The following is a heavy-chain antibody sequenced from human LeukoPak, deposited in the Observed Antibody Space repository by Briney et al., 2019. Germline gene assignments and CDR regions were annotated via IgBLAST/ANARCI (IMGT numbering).Heavy chain of an antibody. J-gene: IGHJ4*02. CDR3: ARGGGDHDYVWGSYRQFDY. CDR2: IYYSGST. CDR1: GGSISSYY. D-gene: IGHD3-16*02. V-gene: IGHV4-59*01. Sequence: SETLSLTCTVSGGSISSYYWSWIRQPPGKGLEWIGYIYYSGSTNYNPSLKSRVTISVDTSKNQFSLKLSSVTAADTAVYYCARGGGDHDYVWGSYRQFDYWGQGTLVTVSS.